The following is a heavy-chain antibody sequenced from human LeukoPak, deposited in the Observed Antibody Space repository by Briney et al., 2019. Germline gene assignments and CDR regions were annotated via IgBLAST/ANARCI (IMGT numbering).Heavy chain of an antibody. D-gene: IGHD1-14*01. Sequence: SETLSLTCTVSGGSFSNYYWSWIRQPAGKGLEWIGRIYTSGSTNYNPSVKSRVTMSVYTSNNQFSLKLPSVTAADTAVYYCARQPPQYYGMDVWGQGTTVTVSS. CDR1: GGSFSNYY. V-gene: IGHV4-4*07. CDR2: IYTSGST. CDR3: ARQPPQYYGMDV. J-gene: IGHJ6*02.